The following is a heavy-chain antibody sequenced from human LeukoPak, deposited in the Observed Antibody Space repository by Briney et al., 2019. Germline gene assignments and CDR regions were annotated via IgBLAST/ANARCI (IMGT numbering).Heavy chain of an antibody. V-gene: IGHV3-30*18. Sequence: GGSLRLSCAASGFIVSNNYMSWVRQAPGKGLEGVAIISHDGNNKYYADSVKGRFTISRDNSKNTLYLQMNSLRAEDTAVYYCAKEYLSGFDPWGQGTLVTVSS. CDR1: GFIVSNNY. CDR3: AKEYLSGFDP. CDR2: ISHDGNNK. J-gene: IGHJ5*02. D-gene: IGHD1-14*01.